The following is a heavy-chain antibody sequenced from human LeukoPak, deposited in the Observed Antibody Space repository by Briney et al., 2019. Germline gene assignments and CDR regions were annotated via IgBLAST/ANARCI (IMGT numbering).Heavy chain of an antibody. V-gene: IGHV3-23*01. J-gene: IGHJ4*02. CDR2: ISGSGGST. D-gene: IGHD3-22*01. CDR3: AKANYYDSSGYYPFDY. CDR1: GFTFSSYA. Sequence: PGGSLRLSCAASGFTFSSYAMSWVRQAPGKGLEWVSAISGSGGSTYYADSVKGRFTISRDNSKNTPYLQMNSLRAEDTAVYYCAKANYYDSSGYYPFDYWGQGTLVTVSS.